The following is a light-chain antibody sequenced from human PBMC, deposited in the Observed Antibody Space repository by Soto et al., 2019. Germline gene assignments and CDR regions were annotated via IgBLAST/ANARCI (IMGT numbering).Light chain of an antibody. J-gene: IGKJ3*01. CDR3: QRGLG. Sequence: EIVLTQSPATLSLSPGERATLSCRASQSVSSYLAWYQQKHGQAPRLLIYDASNRATGIPARFSGSGSGTDFTLTISSLEPEDFAVYYCQRGLGFGPGTKVDIK. CDR2: DAS. CDR1: QSVSSY. V-gene: IGKV3-11*01.